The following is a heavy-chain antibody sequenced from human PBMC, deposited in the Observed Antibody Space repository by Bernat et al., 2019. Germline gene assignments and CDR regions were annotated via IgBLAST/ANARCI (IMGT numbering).Heavy chain of an antibody. Sequence: EVQLVESGGGSVQPGGSLRLSCAASGFTVSSNYMSWVRQAPGKGLEWVSIVYSDGSTYYADSVKGRFTSSRDNSKNTVFLQMSSLRVDDMAVYYCARQDDFWSGFVVWGQGTLVTVSS. CDR3: ARQDDFWSGFVV. J-gene: IGHJ5*02. D-gene: IGHD3-3*01. CDR1: GFTVSSNY. V-gene: IGHV3-66*04. CDR2: VYSDGST.